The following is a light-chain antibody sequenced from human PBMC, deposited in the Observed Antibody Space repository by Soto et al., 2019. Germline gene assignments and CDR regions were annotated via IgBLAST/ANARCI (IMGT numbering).Light chain of an antibody. CDR2: GAS. V-gene: IGKV1-39*01. CDR1: QSINIY. Sequence: DIQMTQSPSSLFASVGDRVTVTCRASQSINIYLNWYQQKPGKAPTLLIYGASSWQSGVPSRFSGGGSRTDFTLTISALQPEDFATYYCQQSYRSPYTFGQGTKLEIK. J-gene: IGKJ2*01. CDR3: QQSYRSPYT.